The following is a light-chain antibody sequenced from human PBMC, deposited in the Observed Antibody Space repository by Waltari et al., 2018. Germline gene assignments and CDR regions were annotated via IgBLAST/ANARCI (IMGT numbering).Light chain of an antibody. J-gene: IGLJ3*02. CDR3: QTGGHGTWV. V-gene: IGLV4-69*01. Sequence: QLVLTQSPSASASLGASIKLTCTLSSGHSSNIIAWHQQQPEKGPRYLMKVNSDGSHRKGDEIPDRLSGSGSGAGRYLTISSGQSEDEADYYCQTGGHGTWVFGGGTKLTVL. CDR1: SGHSSNI. CDR2: VNSDGSH.